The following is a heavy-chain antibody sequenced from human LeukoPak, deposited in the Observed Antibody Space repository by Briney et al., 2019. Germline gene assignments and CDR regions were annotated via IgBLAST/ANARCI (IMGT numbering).Heavy chain of an antibody. J-gene: IGHJ5*02. CDR2: INSGGDAT. D-gene: IGHD4/OR15-4a*01. V-gene: IGHV3-48*04. CDR1: GFTFSIHN. Sequence: GGSLRLCCAASGFTFSIHNMDWIRQAPGKGLEWISYINSGGDATHYADSVKGRFTISRDDAKNSLYMQMNSLTAEDTAVYYCARGGGIIVTMHHWGQGTLLTVSS. CDR3: ARGGGIIVTMHH.